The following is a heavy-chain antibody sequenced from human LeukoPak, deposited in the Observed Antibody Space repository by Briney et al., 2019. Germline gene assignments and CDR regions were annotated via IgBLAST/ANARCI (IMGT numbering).Heavy chain of an antibody. J-gene: IGHJ4*02. CDR2: ISRNSGSI. V-gene: IGHV3-9*01. CDR3: AKGGAVTSNLFDF. D-gene: IGHD4-17*01. Sequence: GGSLRLSCAASGFTFDDYAMHWVRQAPGEGLEWVSGISRNSGSIGYADSVKGRFTISRDNAKNSLYLEMNSLRAEDTALYYCAKGGAVTSNLFDFWGQGTLVTVSS. CDR1: GFTFDDYA.